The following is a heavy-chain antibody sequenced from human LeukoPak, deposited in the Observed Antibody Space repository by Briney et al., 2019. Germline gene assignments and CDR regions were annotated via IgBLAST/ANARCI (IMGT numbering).Heavy chain of an antibody. CDR2: IIPILGIA. J-gene: IGHJ4*02. D-gene: IGHD3-22*01. V-gene: IGHV1-69*04. CDR1: GGTFSSYA. CDR3: ARPHDSSGYYSLDY. Sequence: SVKVSCKASGGTFSSYAISWVRQAPGQGLEWMGRIIPILGIANYAQKFQGRVTITADKSTSTAYMELSSLRSEDTVVYYCARPHDSSGYYSLDYWGQGTLVTVSS.